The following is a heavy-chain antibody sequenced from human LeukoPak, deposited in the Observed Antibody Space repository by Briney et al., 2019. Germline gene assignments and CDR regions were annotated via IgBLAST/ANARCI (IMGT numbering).Heavy chain of an antibody. CDR1: GFTFSSYG. D-gene: IGHD3-10*01. J-gene: IGHJ4*02. V-gene: IGHV3-33*06. CDR3: AKDYYGPSGGIDY. Sequence: GGSLRLSCAASGFTFSSYGMHWVRQAPGKGLEWVAVIWYDGSNKYYADSVKGRFTISRDNSKNTLYLKMNSLRAEDTAVYYCAKDYYGPSGGIDYWGQGTLVTVSS. CDR2: IWYDGSNK.